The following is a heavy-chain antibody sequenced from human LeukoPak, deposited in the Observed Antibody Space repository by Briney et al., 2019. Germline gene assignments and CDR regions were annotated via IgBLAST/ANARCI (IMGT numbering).Heavy chain of an antibody. CDR2: MYHSGDT. Sequence: SETLSLTCTVSGYSVSSGYYWGWIRQPPGKGLEWIGSMYHSGDTYYNPSLKSRVTISVDTSKNQFSLKLSSVTAADTAVYYCARADTAMVTGYYYYGMDVWGQGTTVTVSS. V-gene: IGHV4-38-2*02. CDR3: ARADTAMVTGYYYYGMDV. J-gene: IGHJ6*02. CDR1: GYSVSSGYY. D-gene: IGHD5-18*01.